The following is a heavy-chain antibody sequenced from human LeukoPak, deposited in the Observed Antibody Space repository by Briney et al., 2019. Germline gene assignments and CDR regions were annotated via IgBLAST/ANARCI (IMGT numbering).Heavy chain of an antibody. CDR1: GGTFSSYA. D-gene: IGHD2-2*02. CDR3: AIGYCSSTSCYNQGY. J-gene: IGHJ4*02. Sequence: ASVKVSCKASGGTFSSYAISWVRQAPGQGLEWMRGIIPIFGAANYAQKFQGRVTITADESTSTAYMELSSLRSEDTAVYYCAIGYCSSTSCYNQGYWGQGTLVTVSS. CDR2: IIPIFGAA. V-gene: IGHV1-69*13.